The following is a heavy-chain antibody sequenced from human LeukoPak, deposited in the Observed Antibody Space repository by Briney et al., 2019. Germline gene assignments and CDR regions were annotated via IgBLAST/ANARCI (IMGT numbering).Heavy chain of an antibody. CDR2: ISYDGSNK. V-gene: IGHV3-30*03. CDR1: GFTFSSYG. CDR3: ARDSVYSGSYRGLGY. J-gene: IGHJ4*02. Sequence: GGSLRLSCAASGFTFSSYGMHWVRQAPGKGLEWVAVISYDGSNKYYADSVKGRFTISRDNSKNTLYLQMNSLRAEDTAVYYCARDSVYSGSYRGLGYWGQGTLVTVSS. D-gene: IGHD1-26*01.